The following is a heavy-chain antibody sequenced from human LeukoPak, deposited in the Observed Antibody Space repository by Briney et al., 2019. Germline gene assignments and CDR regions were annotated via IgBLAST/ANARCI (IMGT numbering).Heavy chain of an antibody. CDR2: IGGSGGST. D-gene: IGHD6-13*01. Sequence: GGSLRLSCAASGFTFSSYAMSWVRQAPGKGPEWVSSIGGSGGSTYYADSVKGRFTISRDNSKNTLYLQMNSLRAEDTAVYYCAKVETAAAATLRGFDYWGQGTLVTVSS. V-gene: IGHV3-23*01. J-gene: IGHJ4*02. CDR3: AKVETAAAATLRGFDY. CDR1: GFTFSSYA.